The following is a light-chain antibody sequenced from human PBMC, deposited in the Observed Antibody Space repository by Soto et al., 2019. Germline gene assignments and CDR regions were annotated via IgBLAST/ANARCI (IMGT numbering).Light chain of an antibody. J-gene: IGKJ4*01. CDR2: GAS. CDR3: QQYNNWPLT. CDR1: QSVSTN. Sequence: EIVMTQSPATLSVSPGERATLSCRASQSVSTNLAWYQQIPGQAPRLLTSGASTRATGIPARFSGSGSGTEFTLTISSLQSEDFAVYHCQQYNNWPLTFGGGTKVDIK. V-gene: IGKV3-15*01.